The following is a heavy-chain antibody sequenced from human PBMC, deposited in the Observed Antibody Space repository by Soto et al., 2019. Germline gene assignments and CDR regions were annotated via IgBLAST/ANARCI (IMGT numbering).Heavy chain of an antibody. V-gene: IGHV1-8*01. Sequence: QVQLVQSGAEVKKPGASVKVSCKASGYTFTSYDINWVRQATGQGLEWMGWMNPNSGNTGYAQKFQGRVTMTRNTSISTAYMELSSLRSEDTAVYYCARPQAYSYYYGMDVWGQGTTVTVSS. CDR1: GYTFTSYD. CDR2: MNPNSGNT. J-gene: IGHJ6*02. CDR3: ARPQAYSYYYGMDV.